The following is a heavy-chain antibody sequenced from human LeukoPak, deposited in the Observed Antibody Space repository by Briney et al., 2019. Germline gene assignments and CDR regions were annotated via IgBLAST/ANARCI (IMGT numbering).Heavy chain of an antibody. CDR3: AREEGGCISGVCPG. Sequence: SETLSLTCTVSGGSISSYYWSWIRQPPGKGLEWIGYIYYSGSTYYNPSLKSRVTISVDTSKNQFSLKLSSVTAADTAVYYCAREEGGCISGVCPGWGQGTLVTVSS. D-gene: IGHD2-8*02. CDR1: GGSISSYY. V-gene: IGHV4-59*12. CDR2: IYYSGST. J-gene: IGHJ4*02.